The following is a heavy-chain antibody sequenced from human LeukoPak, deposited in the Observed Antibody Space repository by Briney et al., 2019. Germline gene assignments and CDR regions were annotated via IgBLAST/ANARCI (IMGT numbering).Heavy chain of an antibody. J-gene: IGHJ6*02. CDR1: GGSISSYY. CDR3: ARDPGYYYGSGKYYYYGMDV. V-gene: IGHV4-59*01. CDR2: IYYSGST. D-gene: IGHD3-10*01. Sequence: SETLSLTCTVSGGSISSYYWSWIRQPPGKGLEWTGYIYYSGSTNYNPSLKSRVTISVDTSKNQFSLKLSSVTAADTAVYYCARDPGYYYGSGKYYYYGMDVWGQGTTVTVSS.